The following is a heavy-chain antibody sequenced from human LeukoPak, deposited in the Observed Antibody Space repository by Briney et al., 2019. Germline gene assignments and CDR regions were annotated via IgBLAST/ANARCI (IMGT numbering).Heavy chain of an antibody. J-gene: IGHJ5*02. V-gene: IGHV4-4*07. CDR3: ARDLSTPPYNWFDP. Sequence: SETLSLTCTVSGASISGYYWSWIRQPAGKGLGWIGLISTSGSPNYNPSVKSRITMSVDTSKNQFSLRLTSVTAADTAVYFCARDLSTPPYNWFDPWGQGTLVTVSS. CDR2: ISTSGSP. CDR1: GASISGYY. D-gene: IGHD2-2*01.